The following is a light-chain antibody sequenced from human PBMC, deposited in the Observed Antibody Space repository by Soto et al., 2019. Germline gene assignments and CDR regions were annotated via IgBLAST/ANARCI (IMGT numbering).Light chain of an antibody. CDR1: QSISSY. CDR3: QQSYSSKFT. Sequence: DIQMTQSPSSLSASVGDRVTLTCRASQSISSYLNWYQQKPGKAPNLLIYAASSLQSGVPSRFSGSGSGTDFTLTIRRQQPEDFAPYYCQQSYSSKFTFGPGTKVDI. CDR2: AAS. J-gene: IGKJ3*01. V-gene: IGKV1-39*01.